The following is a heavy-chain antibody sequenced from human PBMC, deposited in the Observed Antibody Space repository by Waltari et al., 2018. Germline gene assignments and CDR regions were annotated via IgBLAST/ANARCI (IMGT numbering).Heavy chain of an antibody. CDR1: GFPFSSSW. CDR2: INSDGSTT. J-gene: IGHJ4*02. D-gene: IGHD5-12*01. CDR3: AKGGGWLQDY. V-gene: IGHV3-74*01. Sequence: EVQLVESGGGLAQPGGSLRLSCVASGFPFSSSWMPWVRQAPGKGLVWVSRINSDGSTTNYADSVKGRFTISRDNAKNTLYLQMNSLRAEDTAVYYCAKGGGWLQDYWGQGTLVTVSS.